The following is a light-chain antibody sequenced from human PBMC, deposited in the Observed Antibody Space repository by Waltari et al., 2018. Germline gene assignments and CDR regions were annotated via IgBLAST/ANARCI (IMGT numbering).Light chain of an antibody. CDR3: AAWDDSLNGFWV. CDR1: SSNIGSNT. V-gene: IGLV1-44*01. Sequence: QSVLTQPPSASGTPGQRVTISCSGSSSNIGSNTVNWYQQLPGPAPQLLIYSNNQRPSGVPDRFAGSKSGTSAPLAISGLQSEDEADYYCAAWDDSLNGFWVFGGGTKLTVL. CDR2: SNN. J-gene: IGLJ3*02.